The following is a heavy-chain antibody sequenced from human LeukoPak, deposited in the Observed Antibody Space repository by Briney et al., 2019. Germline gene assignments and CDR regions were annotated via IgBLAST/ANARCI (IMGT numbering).Heavy chain of an antibody. CDR2: IRYDGSNK. D-gene: IGHD7-27*01. V-gene: IGHV3-30*02. Sequence: PGGSLRLSCAASGFTFSSYGMHWVRQAPGKGLEWVAFIRYDGSNKYYADSVKGRFTISRDNYKNTLYLQMNSLRAEDTAVYYCAKDLKGHWGRYYFDYWGQGTLVTVSS. CDR3: AKDLKGHWGRYYFDY. CDR1: GFTFSSYG. J-gene: IGHJ4*02.